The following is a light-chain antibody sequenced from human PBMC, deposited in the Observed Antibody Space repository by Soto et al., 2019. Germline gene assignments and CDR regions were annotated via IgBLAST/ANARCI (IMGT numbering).Light chain of an antibody. J-gene: IGKJ1*01. V-gene: IGKV1-5*03. CDR3: LLDYSYFWA. CDR2: KAS. CDR1: QTISSW. Sequence: DIQMTQSPSTLSGSVGDRVTITCRASQTISSWLAWYQQKPGKAPKLLIYKASTLKSGVPSRFSGSGSGRDFTLTISSLQPEDFATYYCLLDYSYFWAFGQGTKVDIK.